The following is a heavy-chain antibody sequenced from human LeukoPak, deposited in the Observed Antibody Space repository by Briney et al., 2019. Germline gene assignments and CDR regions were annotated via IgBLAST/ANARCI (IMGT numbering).Heavy chain of an antibody. D-gene: IGHD7-27*01. CDR1: GYTFTGYY. V-gene: IGHV1-2*02. Sequence: ASVKVSCTASGYTFTGYYMHWVRQAPGQGLEWMGWINPNSGGTNYAQKFQGRVTMTRDTSISTAYMELSRLRSDDTAVYYCARESLTGDLYYFDYWGQGTLVTVSS. CDR3: ARESLTGDLYYFDY. CDR2: INPNSGGT. J-gene: IGHJ4*02.